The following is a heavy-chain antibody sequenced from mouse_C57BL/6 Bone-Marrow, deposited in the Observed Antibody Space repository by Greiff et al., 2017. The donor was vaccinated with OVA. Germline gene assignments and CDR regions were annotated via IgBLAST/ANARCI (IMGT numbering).Heavy chain of an antibody. CDR2: IDPETGGT. V-gene: IGHV1-15*01. J-gene: IGHJ3*01. CDR1: GYTFTDYE. Sequence: QVQLKQSGAELVRPGASVTLSCKASGYTFTDYEMHWVKQTPVHGLEWIGAIDPETGGTAYNQKFKGKAILTVDKSSSTAYMELRSLTSEDSAVYYCTRDDYDEAWFAYWGQGTLVTVSA. D-gene: IGHD2-4*01. CDR3: TRDDYDEAWFAY.